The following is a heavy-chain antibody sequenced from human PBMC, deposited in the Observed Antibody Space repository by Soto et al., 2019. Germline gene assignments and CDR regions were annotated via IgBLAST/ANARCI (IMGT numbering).Heavy chain of an antibody. V-gene: IGHV1-18*01. CDR3: ARGVGWAPLDY. Sequence: QVQLGQSGAEVKKPGASVKVSCKASGYTFTSYGISWVRQAPGQGLEWMGWISAYNGNTNYAQKLQGRVTTPTDTSTSTAYMELRSRRSDHTAVYYCARGVGWAPLDYWGQGPLVTVSS. D-gene: IGHD1-26*01. CDR2: ISAYNGNT. CDR1: GYTFTSYG. J-gene: IGHJ4*02.